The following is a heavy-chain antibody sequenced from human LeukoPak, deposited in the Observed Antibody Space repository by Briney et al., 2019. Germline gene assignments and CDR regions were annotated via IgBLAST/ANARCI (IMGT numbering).Heavy chain of an antibody. CDR1: GDSISSGGYS. CDR2: ISQSGNI. J-gene: IGHJ5*02. CDR3: ARSPLAFYDSSGYPRVWFDP. Sequence: MPSQTLSLTCTVPGDSISSGGYSWSWIRQPPGKGLEWIGYIYHIGYISQSGNIYQNPSLKSRVTISLDTSRNQFSLKLSSVTAADTAVYYCARSPLAFYDSSGYPRVWFDPWGQGTLVTVSS. D-gene: IGHD3-22*01. V-gene: IGHV4-30-2*01.